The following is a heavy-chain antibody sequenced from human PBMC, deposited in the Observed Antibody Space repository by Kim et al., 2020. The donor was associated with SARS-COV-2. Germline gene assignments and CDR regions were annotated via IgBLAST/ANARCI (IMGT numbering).Heavy chain of an antibody. D-gene: IGHD2-2*01. CDR1: GYTVTYRF. Sequence: SVKVSCKASGYTVTYRFLHWVRQAPGQALEWMGWITPFNGNTNYAQKFQGRVTISGDRSMTTAYMELSSLRSEDTAMYYCVTRLPAAGPSYAMDVWGQG. J-gene: IGHJ6*02. CDR2: ITPFNGNT. CDR3: VTRLPAAGPSYAMDV. V-gene: IGHV1-45*01.